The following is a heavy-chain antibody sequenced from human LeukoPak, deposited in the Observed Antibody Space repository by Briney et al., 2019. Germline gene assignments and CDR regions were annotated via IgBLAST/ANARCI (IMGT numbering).Heavy chain of an antibody. Sequence: ASVKVSCKASGYNLTTYSVNWVRQAPGQGLEWMGWVSVYHGTTNYARKVQGRVTMTTDTSTNTAYLELRSLRSDDTAVYYCARVTSLTTLTAFDIWGQGTMVTVSS. J-gene: IGHJ3*02. CDR3: ARVTSLTTLTAFDI. CDR1: GYNLTTYS. D-gene: IGHD4-11*01. V-gene: IGHV1-18*01. CDR2: VSVYHGTT.